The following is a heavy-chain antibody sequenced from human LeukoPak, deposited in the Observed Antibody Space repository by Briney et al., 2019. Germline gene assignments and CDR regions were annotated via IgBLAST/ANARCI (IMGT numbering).Heavy chain of an antibody. Sequence: HPGGSLRLSCAASGFTFSSYWMSWVRQAPGKELEWVANIKQGGSEKYYVDSVKGRFTISRDNAKNSLYLQMNSLRAEDTAVYYCARVRPRGYCSGGSCRGGFDPWGQGTLVTVSS. D-gene: IGHD2-15*01. CDR1: GFTFSSYW. CDR2: IKQGGSEK. V-gene: IGHV3-7*01. CDR3: ARVRPRGYCSGGSCRGGFDP. J-gene: IGHJ5*02.